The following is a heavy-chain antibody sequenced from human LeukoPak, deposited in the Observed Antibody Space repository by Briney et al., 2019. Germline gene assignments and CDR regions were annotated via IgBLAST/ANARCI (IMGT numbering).Heavy chain of an antibody. D-gene: IGHD3-9*01. J-gene: IGHJ4*02. V-gene: IGHV3-66*01. CDR2: IYSGGST. CDR3: ARDGQDDILTGYYDY. CDR1: GFTVSSNY. Sequence: GGSLRLSCAASGFTVSSNYMSWVRQAPGKGLEWVSVIYSGGSTYYADSVKGRFTISRDNSKNTLYLQMNSLRAEDTAVYYCARDGQDDILTGYYDYWGQGTLVTVSS.